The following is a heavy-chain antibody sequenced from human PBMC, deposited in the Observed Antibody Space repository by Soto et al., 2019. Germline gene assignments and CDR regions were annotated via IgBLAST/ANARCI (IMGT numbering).Heavy chain of an antibody. V-gene: IGHV1-8*01. CDR2: MNPNSGNT. J-gene: IGHJ6*02. CDR3: ARGGGYCSGGSCYRPRYYYGMDV. D-gene: IGHD2-15*01. Sequence: ASVKVSCKASGYTFTSYDINWVRQATGQGLEWMGWMNPNSGNTGYAQKFQGIVTMTRNTSISTAYMELSSLRSEDTAVYYCARGGGYCSGGSCYRPRYYYGMDVWGQGTTVTVSS. CDR1: GYTFTSYD.